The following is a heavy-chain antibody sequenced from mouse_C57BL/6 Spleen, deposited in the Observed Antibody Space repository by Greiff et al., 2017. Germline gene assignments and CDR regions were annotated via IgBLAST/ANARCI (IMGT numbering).Heavy chain of an antibody. J-gene: IGHJ4*01. V-gene: IGHV5-4*03. CDR3: ARVSHAMED. CDR2: ISDGGSYT. Sequence: EVMLVESGGGLVKPGGSLKLSCAASGFTFSSYAMSWVRQTPEKRLEWVATISDGGSYTYYPDNVKGRFTISRDNAKNNLYLQMSHLRSEDTAMYYCARVSHAMEDWGQGTTVTVYS. CDR1: GFTFSSYA.